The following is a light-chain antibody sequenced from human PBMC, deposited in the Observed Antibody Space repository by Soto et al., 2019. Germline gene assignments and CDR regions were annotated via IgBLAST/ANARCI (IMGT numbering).Light chain of an antibody. J-gene: IGKJ4*01. CDR2: AAP. V-gene: IGKV1-9*01. CDR1: QGISSY. Sequence: IQLTQSPSSLSASVGDRVTITCRASQGISSYLAWYQQQPGKAPKLLIYAAPTLQSGVPSRFSGSGSGTDFTLTISSLQPEDFATYYCQQLNSYPLTFGGGTRWLSN. CDR3: QQLNSYPLT.